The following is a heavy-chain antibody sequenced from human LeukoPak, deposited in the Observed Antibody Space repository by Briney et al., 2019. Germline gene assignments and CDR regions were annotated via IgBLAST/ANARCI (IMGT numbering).Heavy chain of an antibody. CDR1: GGSISSYY. J-gene: IGHJ4*02. D-gene: IGHD6-13*01. CDR3: ARAVPIAAASLDY. V-gene: IGHV4-59*12. CDR2: IYYSGST. Sequence: SETLSLTCTVSGGSISSYYWSWIRQPPGKGLEWIGYIYYSGSTNYNPSLKSRVTISVDTSKNQFSLKLSSVTAADTAVYYCARAVPIAAASLDYWGQGTLVTVSS.